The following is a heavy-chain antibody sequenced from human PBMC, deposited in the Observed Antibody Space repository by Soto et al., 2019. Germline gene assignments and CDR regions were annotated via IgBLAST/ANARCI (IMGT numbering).Heavy chain of an antibody. J-gene: IGHJ5*02. D-gene: IGHD3-3*01. V-gene: IGHV3-30*18. CDR1: GFSFSIHG. CDR2: ISNDGNKK. CDR3: AKDKVPYYDFWSGQRWFDP. Sequence: GSLRLSCAASGFSFSIHGMHWVRQTPGKGLEWVAVISNDGNKKYYVESVEGRFSISRDNSKSIVYLQMNNVRIEDTAKYYCAKDKVPYYDFWSGQRWFDPWGQGTQVTVSS.